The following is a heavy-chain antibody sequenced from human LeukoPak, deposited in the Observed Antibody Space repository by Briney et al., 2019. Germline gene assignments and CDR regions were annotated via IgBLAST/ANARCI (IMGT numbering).Heavy chain of an antibody. Sequence: ASVKVSCKDSGDTFTGYYMHWVRQAPGQGLEWMGRINPNSGGTNYAQKFQGRVTMTRDTSISTAYMELSRLRSDDTAVYYCARVETYYYYYMDVWGKGTTVTVSS. J-gene: IGHJ6*03. CDR2: INPNSGGT. V-gene: IGHV1-2*06. CDR3: ARVETYYYYYMDV. CDR1: GDTFTGYY. D-gene: IGHD3-3*01.